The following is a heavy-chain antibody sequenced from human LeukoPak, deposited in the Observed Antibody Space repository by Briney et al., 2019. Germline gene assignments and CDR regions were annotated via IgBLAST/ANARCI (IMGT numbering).Heavy chain of an antibody. CDR3: AKDVRYYDSSGFDY. Sequence: PGGSLRLSCAASGFTFSSYAMSWVRQAPGKGLEWVSAISGSGDNPYYADSVKGRFTISRDNSKNTLYLQMNSLRAEDTAVYYCAKDVRYYDSSGFDYWGQGTLVTVSS. J-gene: IGHJ4*02. D-gene: IGHD3-22*01. CDR2: ISGSGDNP. V-gene: IGHV3-23*01. CDR1: GFTFSSYA.